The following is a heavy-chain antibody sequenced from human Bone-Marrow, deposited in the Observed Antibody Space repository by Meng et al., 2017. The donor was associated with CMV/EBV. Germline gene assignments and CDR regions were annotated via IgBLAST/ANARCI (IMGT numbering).Heavy chain of an antibody. Sequence: ASVKVSCKASGYTFTSYYMHWVRQAPGQGLEWMGIINPSGGSTSYAQKFQGRVTMTRDTSTSTVYMELSSLSSEDTAVYYWARNGGAGEARGYYYGMDVWGQGTTVTVSS. CDR1: GYTFTSYY. V-gene: IGHV1-46*01. D-gene: IGHD1-26*01. CDR2: INPSGGST. CDR3: ARNGGAGEARGYYYGMDV. J-gene: IGHJ6*02.